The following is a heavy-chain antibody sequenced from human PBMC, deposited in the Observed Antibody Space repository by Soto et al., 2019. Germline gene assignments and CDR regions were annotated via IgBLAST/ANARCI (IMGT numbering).Heavy chain of an antibody. CDR2: ISRDGGTK. J-gene: IGHJ4*02. D-gene: IGHD2-8*02. CDR3: TGEDASGY. CDR1: GFTVSTNG. Sequence: QVQLVESGGGVDQPGMSLRLSCAVSGFTVSTNGMPSVSKAPGKGVEWVEVISRDGGTKYYADSVKGRITISRDNSRNTLFMEMNSLRGDDMAVYYCTGEDASGYWGQGTLVTVSS. V-gene: IGHV3-30*03.